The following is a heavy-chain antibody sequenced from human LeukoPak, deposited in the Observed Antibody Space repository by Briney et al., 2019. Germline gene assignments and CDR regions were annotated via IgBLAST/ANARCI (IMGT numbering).Heavy chain of an antibody. J-gene: IGHJ5*02. CDR3: ARGFVVVPAASAGIYWFDP. V-gene: IGHV3-33*01. CDR2: LSPHGNYE. D-gene: IGHD2-2*01. Sequence: GSLRLSCAASGFTFSDYGIHWVRQAPGKGLEWVAVLSPHGNYEYYADSVQGRFTISRDDSKNTVFLQMNSLRDEDTAVYHCARGFVVVPAASAGIYWFDPWGQGTLVTVSS. CDR1: GFTFSDYG.